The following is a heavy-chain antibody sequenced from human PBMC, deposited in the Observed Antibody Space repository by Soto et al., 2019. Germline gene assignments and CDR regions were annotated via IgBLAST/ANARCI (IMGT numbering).Heavy chain of an antibody. V-gene: IGHV1-69*01. CDR3: ARGTTPTTGFDP. D-gene: IGHD4-17*01. J-gene: IGHJ5*02. CDR2: VIPIFGTV. CDR1: GGTFSSYA. Sequence: QVQLVQSGAEVKKPGSSVKVSCKASGGTFSSYAISWVRQAPGQGLEWIGGVIPIFGTVNYAQKFQGRVTITADESTSTAYMELSSLRSEDTAVYYCARGTTPTTGFDPWGQGTLVTVSS.